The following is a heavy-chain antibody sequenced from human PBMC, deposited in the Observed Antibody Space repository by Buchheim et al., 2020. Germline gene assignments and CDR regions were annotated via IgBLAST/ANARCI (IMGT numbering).Heavy chain of an antibody. V-gene: IGHV3-33*06. D-gene: IGHD3-3*01. CDR1: GFTFSSYG. Sequence: QVQLVESGGGVVQPGRSLRLSCAVSGFTFSSYGMHWVRQAPGKGLEWVAVIWYDESNKYYADSVKGRFTISRDNSKNTPYLQMNSLRAEDTAVYYCAKEHDFWSGYYTTENFYYYYGMDVWGQGTT. CDR3: AKEHDFWSGYYTTENFYYYYGMDV. J-gene: IGHJ6*02. CDR2: IWYDESNK.